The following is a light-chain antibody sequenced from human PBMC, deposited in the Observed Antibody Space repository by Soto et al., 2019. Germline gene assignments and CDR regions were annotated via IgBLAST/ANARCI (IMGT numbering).Light chain of an antibody. J-gene: IGKJ1*01. CDR2: GAS. Sequence: EIVLTQSPGTLSLSPGERATLSCRASQSVSNSYIAWYQQKPGQAPRLLIYGASSRATGIPDRFTGSGSGTEFPLTITRMEPEDFAVYYCQQYGSSPWTFGQGNKVEIK. CDR3: QQYGSSPWT. V-gene: IGKV3-20*01. CDR1: QSVSNSY.